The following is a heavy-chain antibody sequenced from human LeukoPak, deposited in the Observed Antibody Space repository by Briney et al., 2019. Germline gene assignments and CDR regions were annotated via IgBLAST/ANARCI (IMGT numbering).Heavy chain of an antibody. Sequence: PSETLSLTCAVYGGSFSGYYWSWIRQPPGKGLEWIGEINHSGSTSYNPSLKSRVTISVDTSKNQFSLKLSSVTAADTAVYYCARNLVPDYWGQGILVTVSS. J-gene: IGHJ4*02. CDR2: INHSGST. D-gene: IGHD3-16*02. CDR3: ARNLVPDY. V-gene: IGHV4-34*01. CDR1: GGSFSGYY.